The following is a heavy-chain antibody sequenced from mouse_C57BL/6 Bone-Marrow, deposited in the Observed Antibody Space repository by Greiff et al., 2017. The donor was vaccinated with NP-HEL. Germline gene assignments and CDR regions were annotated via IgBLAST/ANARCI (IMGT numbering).Heavy chain of an antibody. Sequence: QVQLQQPGAELVKPGASVKLSCKASGYTFTSYWMHWVKQRPGQGLEWIGMIHPNSGSTNYNEKFKSKATLTVDKSSSTAYMQLSSLTSEDSAVYYCASPLYYGSSPTYWGQGTLVTVSA. CDR2: IHPNSGST. CDR1: GYTFTSYW. D-gene: IGHD1-1*01. CDR3: ASPLYYGSSPTY. J-gene: IGHJ3*01. V-gene: IGHV1-64*01.